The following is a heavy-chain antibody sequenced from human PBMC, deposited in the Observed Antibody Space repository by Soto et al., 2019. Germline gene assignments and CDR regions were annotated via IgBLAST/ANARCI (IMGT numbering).Heavy chain of an antibody. CDR1: GGSISSGGYS. D-gene: IGHD2-2*01. Sequence: QLQLQESGSGLVKPSQTLSLTCAVSGGSISSGGYSWSLIRQPPGKGLEWIGYMYHSGITYYNPSIKSRVTISIDRSKNQFSLKLSSVTAADTAVYYGARVPDYWGQGILVTVSS. CDR2: MYHSGIT. V-gene: IGHV4-30-2*01. CDR3: ARVPDY. J-gene: IGHJ4*02.